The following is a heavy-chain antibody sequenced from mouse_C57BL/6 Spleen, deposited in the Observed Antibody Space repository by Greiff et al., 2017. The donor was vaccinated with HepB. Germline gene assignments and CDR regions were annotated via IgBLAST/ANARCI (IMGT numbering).Heavy chain of an antibody. CDR3: ARSGYGSSYGGYFDV. D-gene: IGHD1-1*01. Sequence: VQLQQSGAELARPGASVKMSCKASGYTFTSYTMHWVKQRPGQGLEWIGYINPSSGYTKYNQKFKDKATLTADKSSSTAYMQLSSLTSEDSAVYYCARSGYGSSYGGYFDVWGTGTTVTVSS. CDR1: GYTFTSYT. V-gene: IGHV1-4*01. CDR2: INPSSGYT. J-gene: IGHJ1*03.